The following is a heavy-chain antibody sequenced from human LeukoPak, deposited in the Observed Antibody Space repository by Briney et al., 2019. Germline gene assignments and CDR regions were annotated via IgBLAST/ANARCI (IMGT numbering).Heavy chain of an antibody. Sequence: PGGSLRLSCAASGFTFSSYWMTWVRQAPGKGLEWVANIKQDGSEKYYVDSVMGRFTISRDNAMDSLYLQLNSLRAEDTAVYYCARAPRQLEHWFDPWGQGTLVTVSS. J-gene: IGHJ5*02. V-gene: IGHV3-7*01. D-gene: IGHD6-13*01. CDR3: ARAPRQLEHWFDP. CDR2: IKQDGSEK. CDR1: GFTFSSYW.